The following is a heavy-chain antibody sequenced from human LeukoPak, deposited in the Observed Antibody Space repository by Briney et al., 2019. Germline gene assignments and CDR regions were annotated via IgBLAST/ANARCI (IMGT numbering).Heavy chain of an antibody. CDR2: IYYSGST. CDR3: AREGMGIEAGTVDY. Sequence: PSETLSLTCTVSGGSISSYYWTWIRQPPGKGLEWIGYIYYSGSTSYNPSLKSRVTIPVDTSKNQFSLKLSSVTAADTAVYYCAREGMGIEAGTVDYWGQGTLVTVSS. J-gene: IGHJ4*02. CDR1: GGSISSYY. D-gene: IGHD1/OR15-1a*01. V-gene: IGHV4-59*01.